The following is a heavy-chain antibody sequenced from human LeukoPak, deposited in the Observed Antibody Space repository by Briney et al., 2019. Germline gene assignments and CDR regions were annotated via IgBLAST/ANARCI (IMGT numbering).Heavy chain of an antibody. CDR1: GFSFSSYS. J-gene: IGHJ6*02. Sequence: GGSLRLSCAASGFSFSSYSMNWVCQAPGKGLEWVSYISHTGSTMSYADSVKGRFTISRDNARNSLYLQMNSLRAEDTAVYYCAIPPLSGTGSSRPLAGMDVWGQGITVTVSS. CDR2: ISHTGSTM. CDR3: AIPPLSGTGSSRPLAGMDV. V-gene: IGHV3-48*04. D-gene: IGHD3-10*01.